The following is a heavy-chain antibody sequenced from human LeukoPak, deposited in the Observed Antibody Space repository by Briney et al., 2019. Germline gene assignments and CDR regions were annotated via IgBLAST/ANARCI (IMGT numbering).Heavy chain of an antibody. CDR1: GYSFTSYW. V-gene: IGHV5-51*01. D-gene: IGHD6-19*01. CDR2: IYPGDSDT. J-gene: IGHJ1*01. Sequence: GESLKISCKGSGYSFTSYWIGWVRQMPGKGLEWMGIIYPGDSDTRYSPSFQGQVTISADKSISTAYLQWSSLKASDTAMYYCARPTRSGWYSPPWQRWGQGTLVTVSS. CDR3: ARPTRSGWYSPPWQR.